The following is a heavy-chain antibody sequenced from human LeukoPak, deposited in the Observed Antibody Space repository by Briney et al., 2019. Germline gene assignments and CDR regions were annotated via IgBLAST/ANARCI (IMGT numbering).Heavy chain of an antibody. J-gene: IGHJ5*02. CDR1: GGSISGYY. D-gene: IGHD2-21*02. Sequence: SETLSLTCAVYGGSISGYYWSWIRQPPGKGLEWIGEINHSGSTNYNPSLKNRVTISVDTSKNQFSLKLSSVTAADTAVYYCARGRYCGGDCYLSWFDPWGQGTLVTVSS. CDR2: INHSGST. CDR3: ARGRYCGGDCYLSWFDP. V-gene: IGHV4-34*01.